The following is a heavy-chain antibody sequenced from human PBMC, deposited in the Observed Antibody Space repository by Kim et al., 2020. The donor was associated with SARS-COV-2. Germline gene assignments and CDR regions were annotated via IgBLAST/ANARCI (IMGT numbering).Heavy chain of an antibody. CDR2: IYTKDSDT. V-gene: IGHV1-18*01. CDR1: GDTSRKSG. D-gene: IGHD3-16*01. Sequence: ASVKVSCKTSGDTSRKSGFSWVRQAPGQGLEWMGWIYTKDSDTYYELKFQDRVTMTADSSTHPAYMEFRSLKSDDTAGYYCVRGTWGDINDYWSQGTLVT. CDR3: VRGTWGDINDY. J-gene: IGHJ4*02.